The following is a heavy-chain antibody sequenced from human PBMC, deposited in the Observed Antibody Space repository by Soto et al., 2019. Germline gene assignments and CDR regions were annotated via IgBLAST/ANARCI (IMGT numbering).Heavy chain of an antibody. CDR2: IYYSGST. CDR3: ARLIGYDFWSGYFRYYYGMDV. J-gene: IGHJ6*02. V-gene: IGHV4-39*01. Sequence: PSETLSLTCTVSGGSISSSRYYWGWIRQPPGKGLEWIGSIYYSGSTYYNPSLKSRVTISVDTSKNQFSLKLSSVTAADTAVYYCARLIGYDFWSGYFRYYYGMDVWGQGTTVTVSS. D-gene: IGHD3-3*01. CDR1: GGSISSSRYY.